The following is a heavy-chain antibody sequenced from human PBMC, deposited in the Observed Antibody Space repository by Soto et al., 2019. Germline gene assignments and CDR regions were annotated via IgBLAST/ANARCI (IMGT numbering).Heavy chain of an antibody. J-gene: IGHJ4*02. CDR1: GFTLRNYA. CDR2: ISANDVGT. CDR3: AKAKNDYNWDNRPPFDY. Sequence: GVSLRLSCEASGFTLRNYAMTWIRQAPGKGLEWVSLISANDVGTYYAESVKTRFTISTDQSRNTVYLQMDSLRADDTAIYYCAKAKNDYNWDNRPPFDYWGQGTLVTVFS. V-gene: IGHV3-23*01. D-gene: IGHD1-20*01.